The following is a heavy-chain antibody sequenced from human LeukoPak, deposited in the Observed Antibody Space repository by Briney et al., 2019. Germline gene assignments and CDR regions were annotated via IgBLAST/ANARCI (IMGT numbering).Heavy chain of an antibody. V-gene: IGHV3-30*04. CDR1: GFTFINFA. CDR2: ILIDGSNK. J-gene: IGHJ3*02. CDR3: ARGGSYYASGSYFAFDI. D-gene: IGHD3-10*01. Sequence: GGSLKLSFEPPGFTFINFAMPWVRQAPGKGLGWVGFILIDGSNKYYADSVKGRFTISRDNSKNTLYLQMNSLRPQDTAVYYCARGGSYYASGSYFAFDIWGQGTMVTVSS.